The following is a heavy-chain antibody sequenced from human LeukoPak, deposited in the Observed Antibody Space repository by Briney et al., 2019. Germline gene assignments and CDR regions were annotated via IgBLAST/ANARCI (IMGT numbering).Heavy chain of an antibody. J-gene: IGHJ4*02. D-gene: IGHD6-19*01. CDR1: GYSFTSYG. CDR3: ARRPVADPGGYYFDY. Sequence: GESLKISCKGSGYSFTSYGIGWVRQMPGKGLEWMGIIYPGDSDTRYSPSFQGQVTISADKSISTAYLQWSSLKASDTAMYYCARRPVADPGGYYFDYWGQGTLVTVSS. CDR2: IYPGDSDT. V-gene: IGHV5-51*01.